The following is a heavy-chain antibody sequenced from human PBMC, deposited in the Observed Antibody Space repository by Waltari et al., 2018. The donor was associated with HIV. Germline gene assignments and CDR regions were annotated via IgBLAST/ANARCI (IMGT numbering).Heavy chain of an antibody. CDR1: GYSFTTYA. V-gene: IGHV1-3*01. CDR3: ARVAVGSSVNFDL. Sequence: QVQLVQSGAEVKKPGASVRVSCRASGYSFTTYAIHWVRQAPGQTLEWMGWINAGNGNTQYSQKFQGRVTFTYDASENTVYMALSSLRSEDTAVYFCARVAVGSSVNFDLWGQGTLVTVSS. J-gene: IGHJ4*02. CDR2: INAGNGNT. D-gene: IGHD1-26*01.